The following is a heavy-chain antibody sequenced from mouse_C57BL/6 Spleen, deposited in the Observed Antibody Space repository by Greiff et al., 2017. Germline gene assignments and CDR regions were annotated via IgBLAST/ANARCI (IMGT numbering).Heavy chain of an antibody. CDR2: INYDGSST. V-gene: IGHV5-16*01. CDR1: GFTFSDYY. Sequence: VKVVESEGGLVQPGSSMKLSCTASGFTFSDYYMAWVRQVPEKGLEWVANINYDGSSTYYLDSLKSRFIISRDNAKNILYLQMSSLKSEDTATYYCARVYGNYEDYYAMDYWGQGTSVTVSS. CDR3: ARVYGNYEDYYAMDY. J-gene: IGHJ4*01. D-gene: IGHD2-10*02.